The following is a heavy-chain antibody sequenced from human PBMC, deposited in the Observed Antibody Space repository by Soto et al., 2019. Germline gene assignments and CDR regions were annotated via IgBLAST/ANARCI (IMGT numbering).Heavy chain of an antibody. V-gene: IGHV4-34*01. CDR3: VRGTSVVTPSLDY. CDR1: GGSFSDFY. CDR2: INHRGST. J-gene: IGHJ4*02. D-gene: IGHD2-21*02. Sequence: SETLSLTCAVYGGSFSDFYWTWIRQPPGKGLEWIGQINHRGSTNYNPSLKSRVTISGDTSKNQFSLKLSSVTAADTAVYYCVRGTSVVTPSLDYWGQGTLVTVSS.